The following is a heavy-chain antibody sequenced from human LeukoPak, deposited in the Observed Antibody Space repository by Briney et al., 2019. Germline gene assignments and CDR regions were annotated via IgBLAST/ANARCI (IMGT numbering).Heavy chain of an antibody. J-gene: IGHJ6*02. CDR1: GFTFSSYW. V-gene: IGHV3-33*08. Sequence: GGSLRLSCAASGFTFSSYWMHWVRQAPGKGLEWVAVIWYDGSNKYYADSVKGRFTISRDNSKNTLYLQMNSLRAEDTAVYYCAREYYDYYYGMDVWGQGTTVTVSS. CDR2: IWYDGSNK. CDR3: AREYYDYYYGMDV.